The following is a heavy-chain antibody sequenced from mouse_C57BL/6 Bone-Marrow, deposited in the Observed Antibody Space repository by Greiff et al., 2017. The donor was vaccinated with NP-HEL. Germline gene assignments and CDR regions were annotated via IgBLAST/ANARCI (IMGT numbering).Heavy chain of an antibody. J-gene: IGHJ4*01. CDR2: IYPGSGNT. Sequence: VQLKESGAELVRPGASVKLSCKASGYTFTDYYINWVKQRPGQGLEWIARIYPGSGNTYYNEKFKGKATLTAEKSSSTAYMQLSSLTSEDSAVYFCARRLPYYYAMDYWGQGTSVTVSS. V-gene: IGHV1-76*01. CDR3: ARRLPYYYAMDY. CDR1: GYTFTDYY.